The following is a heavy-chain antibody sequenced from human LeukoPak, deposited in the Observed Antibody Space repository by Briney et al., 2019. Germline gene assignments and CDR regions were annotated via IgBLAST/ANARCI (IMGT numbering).Heavy chain of an antibody. Sequence: SGGSLRLSCAASGFTFSSYGMHWVRQAPGKGLEWVAFIRYDGSNKYYADSVKGRFTISRDNSKNTLYLQMNSLRAEDTAVYYCAKDPSDSPLSYYFDYWGQGTLVTVSS. D-gene: IGHD2-21*01. J-gene: IGHJ4*02. CDR2: IRYDGSNK. CDR3: AKDPSDSPLSYYFDY. CDR1: GFTFSSYG. V-gene: IGHV3-30*02.